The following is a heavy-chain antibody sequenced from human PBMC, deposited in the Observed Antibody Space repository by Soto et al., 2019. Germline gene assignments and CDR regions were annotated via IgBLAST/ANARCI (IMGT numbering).Heavy chain of an antibody. Sequence: GGSLRLSCAASGFIFIYYYMSWIRQAPGKGLEWVSYISSSSSYTNYADSVKGRFTISRDNAKNSLSLQMNSLRAEDTAVYYCARVTFGSFYQDSWGQGTLVTVSS. V-gene: IGHV3-11*06. J-gene: IGHJ4*02. CDR2: ISSSSSYT. CDR1: GFIFIYYY. CDR3: ARVTFGSFYQDS. D-gene: IGHD3-16*01.